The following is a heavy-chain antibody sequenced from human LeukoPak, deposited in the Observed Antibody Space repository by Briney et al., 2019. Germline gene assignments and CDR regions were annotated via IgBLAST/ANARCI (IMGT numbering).Heavy chain of an antibody. V-gene: IGHV3-23*01. CDR2: ISGSGGST. CDR3: ATNLPSIAAAGYDP. J-gene: IGHJ5*02. CDR1: GFTFSTYA. Sequence: GGSLRLSCAASGFTFSTYAMSWVRQAPGKGLEWVSAISGSGGSTYYADSVKGRFTISRDNSKNTLYLQMNSLRAEDTAVYYCATNLPSIAAAGYDPWGQGTLVTVSS. D-gene: IGHD6-13*01.